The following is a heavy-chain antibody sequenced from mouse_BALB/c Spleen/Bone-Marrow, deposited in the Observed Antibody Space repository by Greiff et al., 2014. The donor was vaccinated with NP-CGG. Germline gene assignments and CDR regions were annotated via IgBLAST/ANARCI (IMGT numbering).Heavy chain of an antibody. Sequence: EVQLQQSGGGLVQPGGSMKLSCVASGFTFSNYWMNWVRQSPEKGLDWVAEIRLKSNNYATHYAESVKGRFTISRDDSKSSVYLQMSNLRAEDAGIYYCTAGFAYWGQGTLVTVSA. CDR2: IRLKSNNYAT. CDR3: TAGFAY. CDR1: GFTFSNYW. V-gene: IGHV6-6*02. J-gene: IGHJ3*01.